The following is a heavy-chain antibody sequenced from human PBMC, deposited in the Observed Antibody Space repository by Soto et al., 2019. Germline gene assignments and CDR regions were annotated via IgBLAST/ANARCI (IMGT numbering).Heavy chain of an antibody. Sequence: PSETLSLTCAVSGYSIISGYYCCCIRQPQGQGPYLIWSIYQSGSTYYNPSLKSRVTISGDTSKSQFSLKLSSVTAADTAVYYCARVRCSNTSGSMHYYYGMDVWGQGTTVTVSS. CDR3: ARVRCSNTSGSMHYYYGMDV. V-gene: IGHV4-38-2*01. CDR2: IYQSGST. J-gene: IGHJ6*02. D-gene: IGHD2-2*01. CDR1: GYSIISGYY.